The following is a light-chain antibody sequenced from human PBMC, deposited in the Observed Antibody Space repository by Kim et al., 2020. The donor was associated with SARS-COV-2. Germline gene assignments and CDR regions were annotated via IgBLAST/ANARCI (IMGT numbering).Light chain of an antibody. CDR2: AAA. V-gene: IGKV1-17*03. J-gene: IGKJ5*01. CDR3: QQHNNYPLT. CDR1: QDISKY. Sequence: ASVGDRGTSSCQASQDISKYLTWCQQKPGKAPKRLIYAAANLQTGVPSRFSGSGSGTEFTLTISSLQPEDFATDYCQQHNNYPLTFGEGTRLEIK.